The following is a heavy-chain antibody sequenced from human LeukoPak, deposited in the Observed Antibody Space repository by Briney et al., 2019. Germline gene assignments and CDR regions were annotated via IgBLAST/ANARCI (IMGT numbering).Heavy chain of an antibody. CDR1: GGSISSTTHY. CDR2: IYYSGNT. Sequence: SETLSLTCTVSGGSISSTTHYWGWIRPSPGKGLEWIGSIYYSGNTYYNPSLKSRVTISVDTSKNQFSLNLSSVTAADTALYYCARRETEAGTSFDYWGQGTLVTVSS. V-gene: IGHV4-39*01. J-gene: IGHJ4*02. CDR3: ARRETEAGTSFDY. D-gene: IGHD6-13*01.